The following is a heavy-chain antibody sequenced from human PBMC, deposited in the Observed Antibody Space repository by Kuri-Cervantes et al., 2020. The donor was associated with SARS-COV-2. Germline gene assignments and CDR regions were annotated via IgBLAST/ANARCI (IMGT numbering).Heavy chain of an antibody. D-gene: IGHD1-26*01. CDR2: MNGDGSSI. J-gene: IGHJ4*02. CDR3: ARAPSGSPTDY. V-gene: IGHV3-74*01. CDR1: RFNFSNAW. Sequence: GESLKISCAASRFNFSNAWMSWVRQAPGKGLVWVSRMNGDGSSITYADSVKGRFTISRDNAKNTLYLQMNSLRVEDTAVYFCARAPSGSPTDYWGQGTLVTVSS.